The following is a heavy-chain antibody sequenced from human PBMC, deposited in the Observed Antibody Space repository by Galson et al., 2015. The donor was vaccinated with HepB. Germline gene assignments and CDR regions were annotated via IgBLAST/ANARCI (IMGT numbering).Heavy chain of an antibody. J-gene: IGHJ3*02. D-gene: IGHD3-10*01. Sequence: SLRLSCAASGFIVSRNYMTWVRQAPGRGLEWVSIIYSAGNTNYADSVKGRFTTSIDNSKNTVYLQMNSPRVEDTAVYYCARVWGGFGNDTFDIWGQGTMVTVSS. CDR1: GFIVSRNY. V-gene: IGHV3-53*01. CDR2: IYSAGNT. CDR3: ARVWGGFGNDTFDI.